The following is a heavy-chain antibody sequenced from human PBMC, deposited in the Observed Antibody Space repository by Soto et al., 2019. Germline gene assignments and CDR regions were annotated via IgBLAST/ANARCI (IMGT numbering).Heavy chain of an antibody. CDR1: GFTFSSYA. CDR3: AKGSVVTYLGY. J-gene: IGHJ4*02. Sequence: EVQLLESGGGLVQPGGSLRLSCAASGFTFSSYAMSWVRQAPGKGLEWVSGISGGGGSTYFADSVKGRFTISRDNTKNTLYLQMNILRAEDTAVYFCAKGSVVTYLGYWGQGTLVTVSS. V-gene: IGHV3-23*01. CDR2: ISGGGGST. D-gene: IGHD3-22*01.